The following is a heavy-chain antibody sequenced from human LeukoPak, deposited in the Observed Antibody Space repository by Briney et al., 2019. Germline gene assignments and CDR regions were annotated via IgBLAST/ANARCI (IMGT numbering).Heavy chain of an antibody. Sequence: GGSLRLSCAASGFTFSSYDMSWVRQAPGKGLEWVSSISYSGGSTYYADSVKGRFTLSRDNSKRTLYLQMNSLRAEDTAVYYCAKGEAAAGALYYFDYWGQGTLVTVSS. D-gene: IGHD6-13*01. J-gene: IGHJ4*02. CDR1: GFTFSSYD. CDR2: ISYSGGST. V-gene: IGHV3-23*01. CDR3: AKGEAAAGALYYFDY.